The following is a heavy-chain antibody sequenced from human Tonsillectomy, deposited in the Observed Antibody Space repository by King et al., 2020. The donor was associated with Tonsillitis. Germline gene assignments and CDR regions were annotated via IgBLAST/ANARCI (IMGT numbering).Heavy chain of an antibody. J-gene: IGHJ3*02. D-gene: IGHD3/OR15-3a*01. CDR3: ARVRAPKPGLGAFDI. CDR2: MNPNSGNT. CDR1: GYTFTSYD. Sequence: QLVQSGAEVKKPGASVKVSCKASGYTFTSYDINWVRQATGQGFEWLGGMNPNSGNTGYAQKFQGRVTMTRNTSISTAYMELCSLRSEDTAVYYCARVRAPKPGLGAFDIWGQGTMVTVSS. V-gene: IGHV1-8*01.